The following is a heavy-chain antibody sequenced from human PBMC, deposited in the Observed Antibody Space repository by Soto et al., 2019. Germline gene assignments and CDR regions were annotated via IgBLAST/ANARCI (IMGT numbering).Heavy chain of an antibody. CDR2: IRRNAYGGTT. CDR3: TRASSLDFDF. Sequence: GGSLRLSCTTSGFTFGDYALSWVRQAPGKGLEWVGFIRRNAYGGTTDYAASVKGRFTISRDDSKTIAYLQMNSLRTEDTALYYCTRASSLDFDFWGQGTLVTVSS. CDR1: GFTFGDYA. J-gene: IGHJ4*02. V-gene: IGHV3-49*04. D-gene: IGHD3-16*01.